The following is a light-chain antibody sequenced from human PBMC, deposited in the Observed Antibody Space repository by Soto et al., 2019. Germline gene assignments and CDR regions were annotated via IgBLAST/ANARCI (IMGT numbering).Light chain of an antibody. CDR1: QSVSSY. CDR3: QQRSNWPPVT. CDR2: GAS. Sequence: ETVLTKSPAILSWSPGKRATLSCRAIQSVSSYLTWYQQKPGQAPRILIFGASGRATGIPDRFSGSGSGTDFTLTISSLEPEDFGVYYCQQRSNWPPVTFGGGTKV. J-gene: IGKJ4*01. V-gene: IGKV3-11*01.